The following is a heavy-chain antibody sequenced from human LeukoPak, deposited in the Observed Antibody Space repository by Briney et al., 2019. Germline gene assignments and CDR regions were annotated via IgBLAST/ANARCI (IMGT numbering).Heavy chain of an antibody. Sequence: PGGSLRLSCAASGFTFSSYSMNWVRQAPGKGLEWVSYISSSSSTIYYADSVRGRFTISRDNAKNSLYLQMNSLRDEDTAVYYCARDFTRRGDGYDSRNWYFDLWGRGTLVTVSS. D-gene: IGHD3-22*01. CDR2: ISSSSSTI. CDR3: ARDFTRRGDGYDSRNWYFDL. V-gene: IGHV3-48*02. CDR1: GFTFSSYS. J-gene: IGHJ2*01.